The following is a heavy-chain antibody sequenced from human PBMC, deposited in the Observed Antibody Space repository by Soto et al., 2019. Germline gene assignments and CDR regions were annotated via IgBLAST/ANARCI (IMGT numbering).Heavy chain of an antibody. CDR1: GFILTRYS. Sequence: GGSLRLSCAASGFILTRYSLNWVRQAPRKGQEWVSALSDSGTSTYYADSVKGRFTISRDNSKNTLYLQMNSLRVEDTATYSCAKGAALWSGNMHRDFDYWGQGTLVTVAS. D-gene: IGHD3-3*01. CDR2: LSDSGTST. CDR3: AKGAALWSGNMHRDFDY. V-gene: IGHV3-23*01. J-gene: IGHJ4*02.